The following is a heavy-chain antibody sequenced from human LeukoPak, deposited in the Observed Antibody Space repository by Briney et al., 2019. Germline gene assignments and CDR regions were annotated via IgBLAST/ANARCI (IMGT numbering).Heavy chain of an antibody. CDR3: ARGPHDNFDY. D-gene: IGHD1-1*01. CDR1: GGSISSYY. Sequence: SETLSLTCTVSGGSISSYYWSWIRQPPGKGLEWIGCIYYSGSTNYNPSFKSRITISVDTSKNQFSLKLSSLTAADTAVYYCARGPHDNFDYWGQGTLVTVPS. J-gene: IGHJ4*02. V-gene: IGHV4-59*12. CDR2: IYYSGST.